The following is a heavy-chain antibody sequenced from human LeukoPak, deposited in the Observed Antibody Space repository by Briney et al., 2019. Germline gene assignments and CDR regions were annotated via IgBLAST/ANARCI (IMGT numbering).Heavy chain of an antibody. CDR2: IGGYSLTV. CDR3: AKGQMVRGVTTSYYMDA. V-gene: IGHV3-23*01. D-gene: IGHD3-10*01. CDR1: GFTFSSYV. J-gene: IGHJ6*03. Sequence: GGSLRLSCAASGFTFSSYVMSWVCQAPGKGLEWVSAIGGYSLTVYNAQSLKGRFTVSRDNSKNTLYPQVTDLRVDDTAVYYCAKGQMVRGVTTSYYMDAWGKGTRVTVSS.